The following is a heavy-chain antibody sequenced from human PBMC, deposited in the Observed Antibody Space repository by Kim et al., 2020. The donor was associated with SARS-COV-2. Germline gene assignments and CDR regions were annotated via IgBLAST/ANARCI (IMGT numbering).Heavy chain of an antibody. Sequence: GGSLRLSCAASGFTFSSYAMHWVRQALGKGLEWVAVISYDGSNKYYADSVKGRFTISRDNSKNTLYLQMNSLRAEDTAVYYCARGAAGTGYYYGMDVWGQGTTVTVSS. J-gene: IGHJ6*02. V-gene: IGHV3-30*04. D-gene: IGHD6-13*01. CDR2: ISYDGSNK. CDR3: ARGAAGTGYYYGMDV. CDR1: GFTFSSYA.